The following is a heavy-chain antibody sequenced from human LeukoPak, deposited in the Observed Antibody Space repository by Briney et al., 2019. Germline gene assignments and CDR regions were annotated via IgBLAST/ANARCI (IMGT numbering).Heavy chain of an antibody. V-gene: IGHV3-30-3*01. CDR3: AKDLTSVSRDDSAMDV. D-gene: IGHD3-3*01. J-gene: IGHJ6*03. CDR2: ISYDGSNK. Sequence: GGSLRLSCAASGFTFSSYAMHWVRQAPGKGLEWVAVISYDGSNKYYADSVKGRFTISRDNSKNTLYLQMNSLRAEDTAVYYCAKDLTSVSRDDSAMDVWGKGTTVTVSS. CDR1: GFTFSSYA.